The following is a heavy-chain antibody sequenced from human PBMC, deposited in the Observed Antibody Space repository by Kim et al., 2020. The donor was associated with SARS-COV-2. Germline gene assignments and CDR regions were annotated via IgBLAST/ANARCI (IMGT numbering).Heavy chain of an antibody. V-gene: IGHV3-33*01. Sequence: GGSLRLSCAASGFTFSSYGMHWVRQAPGKGLEWGAVIWYDGSNKYYADSVKGRFTISRDNSKNTLYLQMNSLRAEDTTVYYCARDMDSSPLDYYYGMDVWGQGTTVTVSS. CDR1: GFTFSSYG. CDR2: IWYDGSNK. CDR3: ARDMDSSPLDYYYGMDV. J-gene: IGHJ6*02. D-gene: IGHD3-22*01.